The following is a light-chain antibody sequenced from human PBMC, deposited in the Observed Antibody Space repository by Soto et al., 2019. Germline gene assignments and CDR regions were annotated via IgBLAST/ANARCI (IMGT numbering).Light chain of an antibody. CDR2: NTN. CDR3: QSYDSSLSGL. J-gene: IGLJ2*01. V-gene: IGLV8-61*01. Sequence: QAVVTQEPSFSVSPGGTVTLTCGLSSGPVFTSSYPNWYQQTPGQAPRTLIFNTNTRSSGVPDRFSGSILGDKAALTITGAQAEDEADYYCQSYDSSLSGLFGGGTKVTVL. CDR1: SGPVFTSSY.